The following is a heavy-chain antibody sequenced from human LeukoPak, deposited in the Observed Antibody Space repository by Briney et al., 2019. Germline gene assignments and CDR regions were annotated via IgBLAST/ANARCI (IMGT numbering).Heavy chain of an antibody. D-gene: IGHD6-13*01. V-gene: IGHV4-34*01. J-gene: IGHJ4*02. CDR2: INHSGST. Sequence: SETLSLTCAVYGESFSGYYWSWIRQPPGKGLEWIGEINHSGSTNYNPSLKSRVTISVDTSKNQFSLKLSSVTAADTAVYYCARLLTYSSSWYRRYYFDYWGQGTLVTVSS. CDR1: GESFSGYY. CDR3: ARLLTYSSSWYRRYYFDY.